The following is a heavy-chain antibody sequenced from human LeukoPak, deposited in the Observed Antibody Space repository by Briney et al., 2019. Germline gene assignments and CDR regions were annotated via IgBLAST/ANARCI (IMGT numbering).Heavy chain of an antibody. Sequence: GGSLRLSCAASGFTVSSNYMSWVRQAPGKGLEWVSVIYSGGSTYYADSVKGRFTISRDNSKNTLYLQMNSLRAEDTAVYYCTRPRADSSSWYVPYYYYYMDVWGKGTTVTISS. J-gene: IGHJ6*03. CDR2: IYSGGST. CDR3: TRPRADSSSWYVPYYYYYMDV. CDR1: GFTVSSNY. D-gene: IGHD6-13*01. V-gene: IGHV3-53*01.